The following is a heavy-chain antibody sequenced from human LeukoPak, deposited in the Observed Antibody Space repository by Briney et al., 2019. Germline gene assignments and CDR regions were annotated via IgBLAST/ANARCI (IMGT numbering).Heavy chain of an antibody. V-gene: IGHV1-2*02. J-gene: IGHJ4*02. D-gene: IGHD3-3*01. CDR1: GYTFTGYY. Sequence: GASVKVSCKASGYTFTGYYMHWVRQAPGQGLGWMGWINPNSGGTNYAQKFQGRVTMTRDTSISTAYMELSRLRSDDTAVYYCARSSRRFLEWLLGDYWGQGTLVTVSS. CDR3: ARSSRRFLEWLLGDY. CDR2: INPNSGGT.